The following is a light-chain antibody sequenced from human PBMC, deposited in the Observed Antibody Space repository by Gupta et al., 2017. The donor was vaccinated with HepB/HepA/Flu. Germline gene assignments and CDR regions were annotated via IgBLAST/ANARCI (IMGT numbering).Light chain of an antibody. J-gene: IGKJ4*01. CDR1: QSISDW. Sequence: DIQMTQSPSTLSASVGDRVTIPCRASQSISDWLAWYQQKPGKAPKLQIYKASSLESGVPTRFSGSGSGTEFTLTISSLQPDDFATYYCHQYNSYSLTFGGGTKVDIK. CDR3: HQYNSYSLT. CDR2: KAS. V-gene: IGKV1-5*03.